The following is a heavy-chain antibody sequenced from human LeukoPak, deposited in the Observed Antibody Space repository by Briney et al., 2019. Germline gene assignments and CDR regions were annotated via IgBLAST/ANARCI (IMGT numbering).Heavy chain of an antibody. Sequence: KPSETLSLTCAVYGGSFSGYYWSWIRQPPGKGLEWIGEINHSGSTNYNPSLKSRVTISVDTSKNQFSLKLSSVTAADTAVYYCARVRSGVDTKRERYFDYWGQGTLVTVSS. V-gene: IGHV4-34*01. CDR2: INHSGST. CDR3: ARVRSGVDTKRERYFDY. J-gene: IGHJ4*02. D-gene: IGHD5-18*01. CDR1: GGSFSGYY.